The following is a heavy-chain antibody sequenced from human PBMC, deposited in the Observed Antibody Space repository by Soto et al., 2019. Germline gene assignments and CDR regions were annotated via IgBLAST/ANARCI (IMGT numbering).Heavy chain of an antibody. V-gene: IGHV3-30-3*01. Sequence: QVQLVESGGGVVQPGRSLRLSCAASGFTFSSYAMHWVRQAPGKGLEWVAVISYDGSNKYYADSVKGRFTISRDNSKNTLYLQMNSLRAEDTAVYYCARDERHLSSSWYVGSDYWGQGTLVTVSS. CDR2: ISYDGSNK. J-gene: IGHJ4*02. CDR3: ARDERHLSSSWYVGSDY. CDR1: GFTFSSYA. D-gene: IGHD6-13*01.